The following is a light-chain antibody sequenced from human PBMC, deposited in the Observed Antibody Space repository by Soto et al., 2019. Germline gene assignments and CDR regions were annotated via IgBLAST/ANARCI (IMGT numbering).Light chain of an antibody. CDR2: KAS. V-gene: IGKV1-5*03. CDR3: QHYNSYPEA. Sequence: DIQMTQSPSTLSGSVGDRVTITCRASQTISSWLAWYQQKPGKAPKLLIYKASTLKSGLPSRFSGSGSGTEFPLTISSLQPDDFATYYCQHYNSYPEAFGQGTKVDLK. J-gene: IGKJ1*01. CDR1: QTISSW.